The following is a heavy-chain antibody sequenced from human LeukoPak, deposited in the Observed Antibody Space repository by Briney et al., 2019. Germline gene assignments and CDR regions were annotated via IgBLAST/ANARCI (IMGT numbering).Heavy chain of an antibody. Sequence: ASVKVSCEASGYTFTSYDINWVRQATGQGLEWMGWMNPNSGNTGYAQKFQGRVTMTRNTSISTAYMELSSLRSEDTAVYYCARARIFGVVIRYYYYYGMDVWGQGTTVTVSS. CDR2: MNPNSGNT. V-gene: IGHV1-8*01. CDR3: ARARIFGVVIRYYYYYGMDV. J-gene: IGHJ6*02. CDR1: GYTFTSYD. D-gene: IGHD3-3*01.